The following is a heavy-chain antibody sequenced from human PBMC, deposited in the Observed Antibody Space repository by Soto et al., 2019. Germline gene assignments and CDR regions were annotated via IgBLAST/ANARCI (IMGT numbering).Heavy chain of an antibody. CDR2: ISGYNGNT. Sequence: QVQLVQSGAEVKKPGASVKVSCKASGYTFSSYGISWVRQAPGQGLEWMGWISGYNGNTDYAQNLQGRFTMPTDTFTSTAYMELRSLRSDDTAVYYCARARGQWLVTTESDCWGQGTLVTVSS. CDR1: GYTFSSYG. CDR3: ARARGQWLVTTESDC. J-gene: IGHJ4*02. V-gene: IGHV1-18*01. D-gene: IGHD6-19*01.